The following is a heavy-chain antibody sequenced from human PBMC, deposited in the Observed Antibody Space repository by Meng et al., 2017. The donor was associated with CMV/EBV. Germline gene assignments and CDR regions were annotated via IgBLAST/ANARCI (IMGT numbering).Heavy chain of an antibody. CDR1: GFTFSDYY. D-gene: IGHD3-22*01. CDR2: ISSSGSTI. Sequence: GESLKISCAASGFTFSDYYMSWIRQAPGKGLEWVSYISSSGSTIYYADSVKGRFTISRDNAKTSLYLQMNSLRAEDTAVYYCARGQGRIVVNWFDPWGQGTLVTVSS. V-gene: IGHV3-11*04. CDR3: ARGQGRIVVNWFDP. J-gene: IGHJ5*02.